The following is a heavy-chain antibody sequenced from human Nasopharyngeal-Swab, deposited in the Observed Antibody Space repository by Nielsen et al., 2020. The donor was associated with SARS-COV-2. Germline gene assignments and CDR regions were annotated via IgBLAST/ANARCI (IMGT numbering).Heavy chain of an antibody. D-gene: IGHD3-10*01. Sequence: GESLKISCAASGFTFSSYDMHWVRQATGKGLEWVSAIGTAGDTYYPGSVKGRFTISRENAKNSLYLQMNSLRAGDTAVYYCAGASPYYYGSGSYSRDYYYGMDVWGQGTTVTVSS. CDR3: AGASPYYYGSGSYSRDYYYGMDV. J-gene: IGHJ6*02. CDR1: GFTFSSYD. CDR2: IGTAGDT. V-gene: IGHV3-13*01.